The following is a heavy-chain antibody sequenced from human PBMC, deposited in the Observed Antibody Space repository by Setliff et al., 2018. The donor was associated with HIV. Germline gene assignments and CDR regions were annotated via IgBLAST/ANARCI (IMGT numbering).Heavy chain of an antibody. Sequence: TSSDYYWGWIRQAPGKGLEWVSSISSSSSYIYYADSVKGRFTISRDNAKNSLYLQMNSLRAEDTAVYYCARVRGYSGYAAIGYWGQ. V-gene: IGHV3-11*06. D-gene: IGHD5-12*01. CDR3: ARVRGYSGYAAIGY. CDR1: TSSDYY. J-gene: IGHJ4*02. CDR2: ISSSSSYI.